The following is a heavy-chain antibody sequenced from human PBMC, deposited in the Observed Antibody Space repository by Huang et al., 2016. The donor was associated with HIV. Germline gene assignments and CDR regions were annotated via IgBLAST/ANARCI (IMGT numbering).Heavy chain of an antibody. J-gene: IGHJ3*01. CDR1: GESFSGHF. CDR2: INHSGST. D-gene: IGHD6-25*01. V-gene: IGHV4-34*01. CDR3: ARSRRDGSSDAFDV. Sequence: QVQLQQWGAGLVKPSETLSLTCAVYGESFSGHFWSWIRQPPGKGLQWIGEINHSGSTNFSPALKSRITMSVETSTKQFSLKLKSVTAADTAVYFCARSRRDGSSDAFDVWGQGSMVTVS.